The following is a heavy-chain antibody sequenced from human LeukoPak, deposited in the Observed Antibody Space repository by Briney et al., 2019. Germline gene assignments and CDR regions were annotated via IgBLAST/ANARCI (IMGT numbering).Heavy chain of an antibody. V-gene: IGHV3-11*01. D-gene: IGHD2-15*01. Sequence: GGSLRLSCAASGFTFSRYYMSWIRQAPGKGLEWVSYISDSGSTVFYADSVKGRFTISRDNAKNSLYLQMNSLRVEDTAVYFCARVVYCXGXXCQIFAFDIWGQGTLVTVSS. CDR2: ISDSGSTV. CDR3: ARVVYCXGXXCQIFAFDI. CDR1: GFTFSRYY. J-gene: IGHJ3*02.